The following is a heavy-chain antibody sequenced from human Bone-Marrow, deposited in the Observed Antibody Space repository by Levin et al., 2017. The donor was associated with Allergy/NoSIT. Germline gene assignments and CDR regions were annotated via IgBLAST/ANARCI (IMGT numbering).Heavy chain of an antibody. CDR3: ARRQQMATGYGLDV. J-gene: IGHJ6*02. CDR2: IFSSGNTI. Sequence: MSGGSLRLSCAASGFTFSDYYMSWIRQAPGKRLEWVSYIFSSGNTIFYADSVKGRFTISRDNAKNSLYLQMNSLRAEDTAVYYCARRQQMATGYGLDVWGQGTTVTVSS. D-gene: IGHD5-24*01. CDR1: GFTFSDYY. V-gene: IGHV3-11*01.